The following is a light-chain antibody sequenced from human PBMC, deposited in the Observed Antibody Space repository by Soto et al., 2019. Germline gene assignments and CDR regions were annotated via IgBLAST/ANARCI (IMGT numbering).Light chain of an antibody. CDR2: EVS. V-gene: IGLV2-14*01. CDR1: SSDVGGYKY. J-gene: IGLJ2*01. Sequence: QSALTQRASVSGSPGQSITISCTGTSSDVGGYKYVSWYQQHPGKAPKLVIHEVSHRPSGVSDRFSGSKSGNTASLTISGLQAEDEADYYCSSYTNSYTQIFGGGTKVTVL. CDR3: SSYTNSYTQI.